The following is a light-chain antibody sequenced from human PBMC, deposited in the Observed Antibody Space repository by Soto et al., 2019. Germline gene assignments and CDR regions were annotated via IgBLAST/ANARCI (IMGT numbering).Light chain of an antibody. CDR1: QSVSSN. CDR2: GAS. Sequence: EIVMTQSPATLSVSPGERATLSCRASQSVSSNLAWYQQKPGQAPRFLIYGASTRATGIPARFSGSGSGTDFTLTISRLEPEDFAVYYCQQYSSSPLTLGGGTKVDIK. CDR3: QQYSSSPLT. V-gene: IGKV3-15*01. J-gene: IGKJ4*01.